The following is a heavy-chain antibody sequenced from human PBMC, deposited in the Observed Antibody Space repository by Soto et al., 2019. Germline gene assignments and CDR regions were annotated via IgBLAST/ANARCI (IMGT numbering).Heavy chain of an antibody. CDR1: GGSFSGYY. J-gene: IGHJ6*02. V-gene: IGHV4-34*01. Sequence: TLSLTCAVYGGSFSGYYWSWIRQPPGKGLEWIGEINHSGSTNYNPSLKSRVTISVDTSKNQFSLKVGSVTAADTAVYYCASSSLYGMDVWGQGTTVTVSS. CDR3: ASSSLYGMDV. CDR2: INHSGST.